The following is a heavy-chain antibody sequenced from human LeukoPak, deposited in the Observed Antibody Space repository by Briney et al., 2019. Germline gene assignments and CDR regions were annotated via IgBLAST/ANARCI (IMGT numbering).Heavy chain of an antibody. D-gene: IGHD4-23*01. CDR2: ISYDRSLK. CDR3: ARDPTAVANLPQYYLDY. CDR1: GFTFSSYA. J-gene: IGHJ4*02. Sequence: PETSLRLSCAASGFTFSSYAMHWVRQAPGKGLEWVAVISYDRSLKYYADSVRGRFTISSDNSKNTLYLQMISLRVEDTAVYYCARDPTAVANLPQYYLDYWGQGILVTVSS. V-gene: IGHV3-30*04.